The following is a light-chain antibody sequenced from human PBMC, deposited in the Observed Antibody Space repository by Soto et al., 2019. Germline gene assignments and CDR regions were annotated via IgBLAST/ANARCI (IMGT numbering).Light chain of an antibody. CDR3: QQLDTSSRT. J-gene: IGKJ4*01. CDR2: GAS. Sequence: VLSESPDTLSLSTGEGATLSCRASQNFGSSYLAWYQQQRGQAPRFLIYGASSRATGIPDRFSGSRSGTDFTLPISRLEPPDFAVYYCQQLDTSSRTFGGGTKVDIK. CDR1: QNFGSSY. V-gene: IGKV3-20*01.